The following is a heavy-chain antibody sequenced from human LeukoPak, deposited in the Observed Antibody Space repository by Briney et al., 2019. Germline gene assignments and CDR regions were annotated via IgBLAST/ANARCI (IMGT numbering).Heavy chain of an antibody. Sequence: ASVKVSCKASGYTFTSYYMHWVRQAPGQGLEWMEMINPSGGSTNYAQQFQGRVTMTRDTSTSTAYMELSSLRSEDTAVYYCAREGSGWYHDAFDIWGQGTMVTVSS. CDR2: INPSGGST. CDR3: AREGSGWYHDAFDI. CDR1: GYTFTSYY. D-gene: IGHD6-19*01. J-gene: IGHJ3*02. V-gene: IGHV1-46*01.